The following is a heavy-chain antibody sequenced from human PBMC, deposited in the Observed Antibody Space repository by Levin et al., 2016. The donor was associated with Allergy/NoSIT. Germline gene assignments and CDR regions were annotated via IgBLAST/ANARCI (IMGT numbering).Heavy chain of an antibody. CDR2: AYYRSRWHT. J-gene: IGHJ3*02. V-gene: IGHV6-1*01. D-gene: IGHD7-27*01. Sequence: SETLSLTCAISGDSVSSNSASWSWIRQSPSRGLEWLGRAYYRSRWHTEYAVPVKSRITINADTSKNQFSLQLNSVTPEDTAVYYCARGPANWDAGWRKGFDIWGQGTMVTVSS. CDR1: GDSVSSNSAS. CDR3: ARGPANWDAGWRKGFDI.